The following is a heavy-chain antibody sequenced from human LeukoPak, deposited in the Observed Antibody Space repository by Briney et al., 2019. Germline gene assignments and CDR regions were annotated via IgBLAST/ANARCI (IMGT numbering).Heavy chain of an antibody. Sequence: PGGSLRISCAASGFTFSSYWMHWVRQAPGKGLVWVSRINSDGSSTSYADSVKGRFTISRDNAKNTLYLQMNSLRAEDTAVYYCARVGSSSPFDYWGQGTLVTVSS. CDR1: GFTFSSYW. CDR2: INSDGSST. V-gene: IGHV3-74*01. D-gene: IGHD6-6*01. J-gene: IGHJ4*02. CDR3: ARVGSSSPFDY.